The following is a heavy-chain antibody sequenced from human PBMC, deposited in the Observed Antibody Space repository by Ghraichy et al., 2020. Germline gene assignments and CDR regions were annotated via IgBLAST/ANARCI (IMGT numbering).Heavy chain of an antibody. D-gene: IGHD6-13*01. J-gene: IGHJ5*02. CDR3: ARGGTRRIAAAGTGSRFDP. CDR2: IYSGGST. Sequence: GGSLRRSCAASGFTVSSNYMSWVRQAPGKGLEWVSVIYSGGSTYYADSVKGRFTISRDNSKNTLYLQMNSLRVEDTAVYYCARGGTRRIAAAGTGSRFDPWGQGTLVTVSS. CDR1: GFTVSSNY. V-gene: IGHV3-53*01.